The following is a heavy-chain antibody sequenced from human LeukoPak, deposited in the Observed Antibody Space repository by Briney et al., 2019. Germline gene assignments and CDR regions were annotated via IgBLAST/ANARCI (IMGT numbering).Heavy chain of an antibody. V-gene: IGHV1-46*01. CDR3: SRESSSGWKQYDY. D-gene: IGHD6-19*01. J-gene: IGHJ4*02. CDR2: INPGGGST. CDR1: GYSFTSYY. Sequence: ASVKVSCKASGYSFTSYYIRWVRQAPGQGLEWMGVINPGGGSTTYAQKFQDRVSMTRDTSTSTVHMDLTSLRSDDTAVYYCSRESSSGWKQYDYWGQGTLVTVSS.